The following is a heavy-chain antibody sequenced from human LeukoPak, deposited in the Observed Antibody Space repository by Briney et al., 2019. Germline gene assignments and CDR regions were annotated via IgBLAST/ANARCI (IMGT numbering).Heavy chain of an antibody. J-gene: IGHJ4*02. CDR3: ARVSSSMGGAADY. V-gene: IGHV3-7*01. D-gene: IGHD6-6*01. CDR2: IKQGGSER. Sequence: GGSLRLSCAASGFTFGTYWMSWVRQAPGKGLEWVANIKQGGSERYYVDSVKGRFTISRDNAKNSVYLEMNSLRAEDTAVYYCARVSSSMGGAADYWGQGTLVTVSS. CDR1: GFTFGTYW.